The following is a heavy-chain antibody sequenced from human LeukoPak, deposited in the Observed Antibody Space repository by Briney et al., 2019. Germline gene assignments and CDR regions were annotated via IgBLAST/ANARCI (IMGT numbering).Heavy chain of an antibody. CDR2: INSDGSST. V-gene: IGHV3-74*01. D-gene: IGHD2-2*01. J-gene: IGHJ6*02. Sequence: PGGSLRLSCAASGFTFSSYWMHWVRLAPGKGLVWVSRINSDGSSTSYADSVKGRFTISRDNAKNTLYLQMNSLRAEDTAVYYCAREIPVQYCSSTSCYGRAYYYYGMDVWGQGTTVTVSS. CDR3: AREIPVQYCSSTSCYGRAYYYYGMDV. CDR1: GFTFSSYW.